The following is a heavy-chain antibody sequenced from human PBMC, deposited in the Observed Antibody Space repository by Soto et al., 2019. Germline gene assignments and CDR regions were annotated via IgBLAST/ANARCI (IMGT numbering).Heavy chain of an antibody. CDR2: IYYSGST. J-gene: IGHJ5*02. D-gene: IGHD5-12*01. CDR1: GDSISSYY. V-gene: IGHV4-59*01. Sequence: PSETLSLTCTVSGDSISSYYWSWIRQPPGKGLEWIGYIYYSGSTDYNPSLKTRVTISVDTSKNQFSLKLSSATAADTAIYSCARLGYESPYNWFDPWGQGALVTVS. CDR3: ARLGYESPYNWFDP.